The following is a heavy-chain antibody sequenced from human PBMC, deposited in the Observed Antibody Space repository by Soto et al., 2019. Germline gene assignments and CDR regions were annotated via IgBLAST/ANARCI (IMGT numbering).Heavy chain of an antibody. CDR3: ARGVPAATKGRFDP. J-gene: IGHJ5*02. D-gene: IGHD2-2*01. CDR1: GGTFSSYT. V-gene: IGHV1-69*02. CDR2: IIPILGIA. Sequence: QVQLVQSGAEVKKPGSSVKVSCKASGGTFSSYTISWVRQAPGQGLEWMGRIIPILGIANYVQKFQGRVTGAADKCTSAAYMEVSSLTSDDTAGYYCARGVPAATKGRFDPWGQGSQVTVSS.